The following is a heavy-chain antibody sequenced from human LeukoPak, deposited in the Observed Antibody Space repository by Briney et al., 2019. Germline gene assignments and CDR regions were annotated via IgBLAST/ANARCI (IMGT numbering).Heavy chain of an antibody. J-gene: IGHJ5*02. CDR1: GYSISSGYY. V-gene: IGHV4-38-2*01. CDR3: ASARYDILTGYWFDP. D-gene: IGHD3-9*01. CDR2: IYHSGST. Sequence: PSETLSLTCAVSGYSISSGYYWGWIRQPPGKGLEWIGSIYHSGSTYYNPSLKSRVTISVDTSKNQSSLKLSSVTAADTAVYYCASARYDILTGYWFDPWGQGTLVTVSS.